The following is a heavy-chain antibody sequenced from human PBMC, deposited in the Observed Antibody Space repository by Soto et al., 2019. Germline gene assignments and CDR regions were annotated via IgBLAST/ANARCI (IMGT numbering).Heavy chain of an antibody. D-gene: IGHD3-9*01. Sequence: SGPTLVNPTQTLTLTCTFSGFSLSTSGVGVGWIRQPPGKALEWLALIYWNDDKRYSPSLKSRLTITKDTSKNQVVLTMTNMDPVDTATYYCAHSYDNFDILTASYCPNPRVSWGQGPLVTVS. CDR2: IYWNDDK. CDR3: AHSYDNFDILTASYCPNPRVS. V-gene: IGHV2-5*01. J-gene: IGHJ5*02. CDR1: GFSLSTSGVG.